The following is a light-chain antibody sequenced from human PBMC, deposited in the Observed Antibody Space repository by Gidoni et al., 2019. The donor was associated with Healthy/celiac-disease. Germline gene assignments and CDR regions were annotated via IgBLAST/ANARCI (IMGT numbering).Light chain of an antibody. V-gene: IGLV1-44*01. Sequence: QSVLTQPPSASGTPGPRVTISCSGSSSNIGSNTVNRYQQLPGTAPKLLIYSNNPRPPGVPDRFSGSKSGTSASLAISGLQSEDEADYYCAAWDDSLNGWVFGGGTKLTVL. CDR3: AAWDDSLNGWV. J-gene: IGLJ3*02. CDR1: SSNIGSNT. CDR2: SNN.